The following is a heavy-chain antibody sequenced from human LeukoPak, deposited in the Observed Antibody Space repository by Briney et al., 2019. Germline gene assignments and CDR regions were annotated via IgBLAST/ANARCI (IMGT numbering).Heavy chain of an antibody. CDR3: ARVPHSTASGVDH. V-gene: IGHV5-51*01. D-gene: IGHD6-6*01. CDR1: EYSFTTYW. Sequence: KYGESLKISGKRSEYSFTTYWIAWVRQMHGKGLEGMGFIFPGDSDTRYSPSFQGHITISADKSISTAYVQWNSLKASDTAMYYSARVPHSTASGVDHWGQGTLVTVSS. J-gene: IGHJ4*02. CDR2: IFPGDSDT.